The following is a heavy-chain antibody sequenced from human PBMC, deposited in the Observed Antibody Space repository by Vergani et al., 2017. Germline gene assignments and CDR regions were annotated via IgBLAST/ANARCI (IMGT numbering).Heavy chain of an antibody. CDR2: SHPADSDT. Sequence: EVQLVQSGAEVKKPGESLKLSCQISGYSFTNYWIGCVRQMPGKGLEWMGISHPADSDTRYSPSFQGQVTISVDKSISTAYLQRSSLRASDSAMYYCARLYGRDSSGSKYFDYWGQGTLVTVSS. CDR3: ARLYGRDSSGSKYFDY. J-gene: IGHJ4*02. CDR1: GYSFTNYW. D-gene: IGHD3-22*01. V-gene: IGHV5-51*01.